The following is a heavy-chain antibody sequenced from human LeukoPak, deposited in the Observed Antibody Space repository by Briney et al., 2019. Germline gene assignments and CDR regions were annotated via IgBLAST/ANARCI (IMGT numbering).Heavy chain of an antibody. Sequence: GGSLRLSCAASGFTFGSYGMHWVRQAPGKGLEWVAFIRYDGSNKYYADSVKGRFTISRDNSKNTLYLQMNSLRAEDTAVYYCAKANWNYVAQFDPWGQGTLVTVSS. CDR2: IRYDGSNK. CDR1: GFTFGSYG. CDR3: AKANWNYVAQFDP. V-gene: IGHV3-30*02. D-gene: IGHD1-7*01. J-gene: IGHJ5*02.